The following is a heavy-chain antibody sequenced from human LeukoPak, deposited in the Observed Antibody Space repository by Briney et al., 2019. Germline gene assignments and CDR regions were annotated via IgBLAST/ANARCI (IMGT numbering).Heavy chain of an antibody. Sequence: SETLSLTCTVSGGSISSGSYYWSWIRQPAGKGLEWIGRIYTSGSTNYNPSLKSRVTISVDTSKNQFSLKLSSVTAADTAVYYCARGVRNYCVDWGQGTLVTVSS. CDR2: IYTSGST. D-gene: IGHD3-10*02. V-gene: IGHV4-61*02. J-gene: IGHJ4*02. CDR3: ARGVRNYCVD. CDR1: GGSISSGSYY.